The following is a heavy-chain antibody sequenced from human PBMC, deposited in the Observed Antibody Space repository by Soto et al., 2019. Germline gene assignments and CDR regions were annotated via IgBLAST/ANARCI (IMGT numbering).Heavy chain of an antibody. D-gene: IGHD2-2*01. V-gene: IGHV3-7*05. CDR3: AREPKYQLHDMDV. Sequence: GGSLRLSCAASGFTFSSYWMSWVRQAPGKGLEWVANIKQDGSEKYYVDSVKGRFTISRDNAKNSLYLQMNSLRAEDTAVYYCAREPKYQLHDMDVWGQGTTVTVSS. J-gene: IGHJ6*02. CDR2: IKQDGSEK. CDR1: GFTFSSYW.